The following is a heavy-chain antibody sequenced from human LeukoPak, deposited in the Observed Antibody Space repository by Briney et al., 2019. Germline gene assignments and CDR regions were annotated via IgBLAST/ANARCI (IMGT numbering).Heavy chain of an antibody. CDR3: ARGGSSGWYGGYYYYYMDV. J-gene: IGHJ6*03. CDR2: MNPNSGNT. D-gene: IGHD6-19*01. V-gene: IGHV1-8*03. Sequence: ASVKVSCKASGYTFTSYDINWVRQATGQGLEWMGWMNPNSGNTGYAQKFQGRVTITRNTSISTAYMELSSLRSEDTAVYYCARGGSSGWYGGYYYYYMDVWGKGTTVTVSS. CDR1: GYTFTSYD.